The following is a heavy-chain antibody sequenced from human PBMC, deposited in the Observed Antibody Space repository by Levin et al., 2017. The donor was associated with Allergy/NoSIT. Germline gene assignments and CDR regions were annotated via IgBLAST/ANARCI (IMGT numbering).Heavy chain of an antibody. CDR1: GFTFSSYG. J-gene: IGHJ5*02. D-gene: IGHD3-22*01. CDR2: IWYDGSNK. V-gene: IGHV3-33*01. CDR3: AREYTFNYYDSSGYYPGKRLDP. Sequence: PGGSLRLSCAASGFTFSSYGMHWVRQAPGKGLEWVAVIWYDGSNKYYADSVKGRFTISRDNSKNTLYLQMNSLRAEDTAVYYCAREYTFNYYDSSGYYPGKRLDPWGQGTLVTVSS.